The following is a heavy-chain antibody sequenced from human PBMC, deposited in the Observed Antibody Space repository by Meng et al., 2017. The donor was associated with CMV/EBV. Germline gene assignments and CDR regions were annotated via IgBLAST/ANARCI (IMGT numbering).Heavy chain of an antibody. Sequence: QVQLVQSGAEVKKPXASVKVXCKASGGTFSSYAISWVRQAPGQGLEWMGGIIPIFGTANYAQKFRGRVTITADESTSTAYMELSSLRSEDTAVYYCATEGIAAAGGGYFDYWGQGTLVTVSS. J-gene: IGHJ4*02. CDR2: IIPIFGTA. CDR3: ATEGIAAAGGGYFDY. D-gene: IGHD6-13*01. V-gene: IGHV1-69*12. CDR1: GGTFSSYA.